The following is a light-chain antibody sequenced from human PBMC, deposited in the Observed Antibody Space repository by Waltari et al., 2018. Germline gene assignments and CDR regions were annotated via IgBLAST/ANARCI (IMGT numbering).Light chain of an antibody. CDR3: QQYNDFPYT. CDR1: QRISIW. Sequence: QMTQSPSTLSASVGDRVSITCRASQRISIWLAWYQQIPGKAPNLLIYKTSTLQSGVPSSFSGSGSGTEFTLTISSLQPDDFATYYCQQYNDFPYTFGQGTRLESK. J-gene: IGKJ2*01. V-gene: IGKV1-5*03. CDR2: KTS.